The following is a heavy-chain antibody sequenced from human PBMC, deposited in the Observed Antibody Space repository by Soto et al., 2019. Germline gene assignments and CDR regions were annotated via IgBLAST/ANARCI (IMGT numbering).Heavy chain of an antibody. CDR3: AKELTSGDYYYYGRDV. J-gene: IGHJ6*02. Sequence: PGGSLRLSCAASGFTFSSYAMSWVRQAPGKGLEWVSAIRGGGGSTYNADSVKGRFTISRANSKNTLNRQMNSLRPEDTPVYYVAKELTSGDYYYYGRDVWGQGTTVTVSS. CDR2: IRGGGGST. CDR1: GFTFSSYA. V-gene: IGHV3-23*01. D-gene: IGHD3-10*01.